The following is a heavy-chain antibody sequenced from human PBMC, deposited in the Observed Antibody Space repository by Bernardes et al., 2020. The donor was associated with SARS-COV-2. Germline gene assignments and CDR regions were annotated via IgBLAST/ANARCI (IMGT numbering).Heavy chain of an antibody. J-gene: IGHJ6*02. CDR2: ISYDGSNK. CDR3: ARDRGGPRDDFWSGYYTGWLGESNYYYYGMDV. CDR1: GFTFSSYA. V-gene: IGHV3-30*01. D-gene: IGHD3-3*01. Sequence: GGSLRLSCAASGFTFSSYAMHWVRQAPGKGLEWVAVISYDGSNKYYADSVKGRFTISRDNSKNTLYLQMNSLRAEDTAVYYCARDRGGPRDDFWSGYYTGWLGESNYYYYGMDVWGQGTTVTVSS.